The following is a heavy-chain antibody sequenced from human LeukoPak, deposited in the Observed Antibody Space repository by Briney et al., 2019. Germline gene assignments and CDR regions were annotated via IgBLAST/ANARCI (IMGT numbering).Heavy chain of an antibody. Sequence: PGGSLRLSCAASGFTFSSYWMHWVRQTPGKGLVWVSRIKSDGSSTSHADSVKGRFTIARDDAKNTLYLQMNSLRDEDTAVYYCARGFNNFGSGSQIPFDCWGQGILVTVSS. J-gene: IGHJ4*02. D-gene: IGHD3-10*01. CDR2: IKSDGSST. CDR3: ARGFNNFGSGSQIPFDC. V-gene: IGHV3-74*01. CDR1: GFTFSSYW.